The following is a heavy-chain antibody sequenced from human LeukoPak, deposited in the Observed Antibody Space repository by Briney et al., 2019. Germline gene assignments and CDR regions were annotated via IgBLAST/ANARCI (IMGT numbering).Heavy chain of an antibody. CDR1: GFTVSSNY. Sequence: GGSLRLSCAASGFTVSSNYMSWVRQAPGKGLEWVSVIYSGGSTYYADSVKGRFTISRDNSKNTLYLQMNRLRAEDTAVYYCARAFHGAVDYWGQGTLVTVSS. D-gene: IGHD4-17*01. V-gene: IGHV3-53*01. CDR3: ARAFHGAVDY. CDR2: IYSGGST. J-gene: IGHJ4*02.